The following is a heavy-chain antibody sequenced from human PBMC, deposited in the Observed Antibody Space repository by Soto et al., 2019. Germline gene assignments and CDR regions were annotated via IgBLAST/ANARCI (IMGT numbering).Heavy chain of an antibody. CDR2: IDPSDSYT. V-gene: IGHV5-10-1*01. CDR1: GYSFTSYW. J-gene: IGHJ4*02. CDR3: AGSGYDYGSFDY. D-gene: IGHD5-12*01. Sequence: GESLKISCKGSGYSFTSYWISWVRQMPGKGLEWMGRIDPSDSYTNYSPSLQGHVTISADKSISTAYLQWSSLKASDTAMYYCAGSGYDYGSFDYWGQGTLVTVSS.